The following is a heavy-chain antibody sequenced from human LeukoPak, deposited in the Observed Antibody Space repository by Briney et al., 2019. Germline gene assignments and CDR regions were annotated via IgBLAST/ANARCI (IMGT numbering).Heavy chain of an antibody. CDR3: ARVYQRTYYYDSSGSDAFDI. V-gene: IGHV3-66*01. CDR2: IYSGGST. J-gene: IGHJ3*02. Sequence: GGSLRLSCAASGITVTSNHMSWVRQAPGRELEWVSVIYSGGSTYYADSVKGRFTISRDNSKNTLYLQMDSLRTEDTAVYYCARVYQRTYYYDSSGSDAFDIWGQGTMVTVSS. CDR1: GITVTSNH. D-gene: IGHD3-22*01.